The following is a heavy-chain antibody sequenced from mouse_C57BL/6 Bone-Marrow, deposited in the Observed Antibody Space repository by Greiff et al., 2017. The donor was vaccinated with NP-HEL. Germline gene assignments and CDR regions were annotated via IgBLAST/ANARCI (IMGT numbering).Heavy chain of an antibody. CDR1: GFTFSDYG. J-gene: IGHJ1*03. Sequence: DVMLVESGGGLVKPGGSLKLSCAASGFTFSDYGMHWVRQAPEKGLEWVAYISSGSSTIYYADTVKGRFTISRDNAKNTLFLQMTSLRSEDTAMYYCARELYWYFDVWGTGTTVTVSS. CDR3: ARELYWYFDV. V-gene: IGHV5-17*01. CDR2: ISSGSSTI.